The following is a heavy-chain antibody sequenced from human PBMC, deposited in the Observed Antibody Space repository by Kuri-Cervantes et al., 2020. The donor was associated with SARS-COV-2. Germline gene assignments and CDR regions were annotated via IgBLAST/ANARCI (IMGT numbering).Heavy chain of an antibody. J-gene: IGHJ6*02. CDR1: EFTFSIYG. CDR2: IWSDGTNK. Sequence: LSLTCAASEFTFSIYGIHWVRQAPGKGREWVAVIWSDGTNKYYADSAKGRFTISRDNSKNTLYLQMNSLRAEDTAVYFCARALYGGRLDYSPTSGYYYEGMDVWGQGTMVTVSS. CDR3: ARALYGGRLDYSPTSGYYYEGMDV. V-gene: IGHV3-33*01. D-gene: IGHD3-9*01.